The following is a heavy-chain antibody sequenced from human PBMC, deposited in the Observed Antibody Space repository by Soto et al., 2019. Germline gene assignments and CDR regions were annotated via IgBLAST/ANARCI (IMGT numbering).Heavy chain of an antibody. V-gene: IGHV4-4*02. Sequence: SETLSLTCAVSSGSISSSNWWSWVRQPPGKGLEWIGEIYHSGSTNYNPSLKSRVTISVDKSKNQFSLKLSSVTAADTAVYYCARKPPTENYHYYYMDVWGKGTTVTVSS. J-gene: IGHJ6*03. CDR2: IYHSGST. CDR1: SGSISSSNW. CDR3: ARKPPTENYHYYYMDV.